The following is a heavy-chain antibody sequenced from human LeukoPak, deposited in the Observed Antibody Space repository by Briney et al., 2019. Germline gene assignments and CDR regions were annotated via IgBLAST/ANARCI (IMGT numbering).Heavy chain of an antibody. J-gene: IGHJ6*02. CDR3: ARAVLYYYYGMDV. CDR1: GFTFSSYE. Sequence: PGGSLRLSCAASGFTFSSYEMNWVRQAPGKGLEWVSYISSSGGTIYYADSVKGRLTISRDNAKNSLYLQMNSLRAEDTAVYYCARAVLYYYYGMDVWGQGTTVTVSS. CDR2: ISSSGGTI. V-gene: IGHV3-48*03.